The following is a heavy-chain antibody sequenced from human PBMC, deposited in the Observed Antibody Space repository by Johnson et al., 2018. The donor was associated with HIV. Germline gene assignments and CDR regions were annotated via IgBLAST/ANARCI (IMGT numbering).Heavy chain of an antibody. J-gene: IGHJ3*02. Sequence: EQLVESGGDVVQPGRFLRLSCAAFGFDFNTHNIHWVRQAPGKGLEWVSVIYSGGSTYYADSVQGRFTISSDNSKNTLYLQMNSLRAGDTAVYYCARESTGYAFDIWGQGTMVTVSS. D-gene: IGHD1-1*01. CDR2: IYSGGST. CDR3: ARESTGYAFDI. V-gene: IGHV3-66*01. CDR1: GFDFNTHN.